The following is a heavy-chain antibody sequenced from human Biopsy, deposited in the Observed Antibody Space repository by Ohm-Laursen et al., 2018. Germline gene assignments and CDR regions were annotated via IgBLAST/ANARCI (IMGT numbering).Heavy chain of an antibody. V-gene: IGHV1-2*02. CDR2: INPHSGTT. CDR3: AKGQDLRGGAEYFQH. J-gene: IGHJ1*01. CDR1: GYTFTGQY. D-gene: IGHD2-15*01. Sequence: ASVTVSCNASGYTFTGQYLHWARQVPGQGLEWMGWINPHSGTTKFAQDFQGRVTMTRDTSITTAYMELRRLRSDHTAVYYCAKGQDLRGGAEYFQHWGQGALVTVSS.